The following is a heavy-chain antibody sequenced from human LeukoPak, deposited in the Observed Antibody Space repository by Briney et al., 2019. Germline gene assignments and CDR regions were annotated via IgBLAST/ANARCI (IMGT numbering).Heavy chain of an antibody. CDR3: AGSTYYYDSSGYYYETFDY. V-gene: IGHV4-59*01. J-gene: IGHJ4*02. CDR2: IYYSGST. Sequence: SETLSLTCTVSGGSISSSYWSWIRQPPGTGLEWIGYIYYSGSTNYNPSLKSRVTISVDTSKNQFSLKLSSVTAADTAVYYCAGSTYYYDSSGYYYETFDYWGQGTLVTVSS. D-gene: IGHD3-22*01. CDR1: GGSISSSY.